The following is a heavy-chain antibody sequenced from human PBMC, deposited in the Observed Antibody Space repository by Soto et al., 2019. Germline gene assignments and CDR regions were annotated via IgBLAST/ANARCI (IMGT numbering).Heavy chain of an antibody. CDR3: ARVTYYYGSGNH. D-gene: IGHD3-10*01. J-gene: IGHJ1*01. V-gene: IGHV3-23*01. Sequence: PGGSLRLSCAASGFTFSSYAMSWVRQAPGEGLEWVSAISGSGGSTYYADSVKGRFTISRDNSKNTLYLQMNSLRAEDTAVYYCARVTYYYGSGNHWGQGTLVTVSS. CDR2: ISGSGGST. CDR1: GFTFSSYA.